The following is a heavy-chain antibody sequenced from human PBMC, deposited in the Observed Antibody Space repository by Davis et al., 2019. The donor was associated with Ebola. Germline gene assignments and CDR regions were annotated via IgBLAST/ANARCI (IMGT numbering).Heavy chain of an antibody. CDR3: ARHVSRVPGFDYFDY. CDR2: INHSGTT. V-gene: IGHV4-59*08. D-gene: IGHD6-19*01. CDR1: GGSFSDYY. Sequence: PSETLSLTCAVYGGSFSDYYWNWIRQPPGKGLEWIGYINHSGTTSYNPSLKSRVTISVDTSKNQFSLNLNSVTAADTAVYFCARHVSRVPGFDYFDYWGQGTLVTVSS. J-gene: IGHJ4*02.